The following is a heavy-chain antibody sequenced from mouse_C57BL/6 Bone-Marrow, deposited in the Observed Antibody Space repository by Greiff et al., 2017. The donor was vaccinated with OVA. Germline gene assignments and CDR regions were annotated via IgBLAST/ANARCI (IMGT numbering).Heavy chain of an antibody. CDR2: IYPGDGDT. J-gene: IGHJ4*01. V-gene: IGHV1-82*01. CDR1: GYAFSSSW. D-gene: IGHD2-2*01. CDR3: SRNWVTRYYAMDY. Sequence: QVQLQQSGPELVKPGASVKISCKASGYAFSSSWMNWVKQRPGKGLEWIGRIYPGDGDTNYNGKFKGKATLTADKSSSTASMQLSSLTSEDSAVDYCSRNWVTRYYAMDYWGQGTSVTVSS.